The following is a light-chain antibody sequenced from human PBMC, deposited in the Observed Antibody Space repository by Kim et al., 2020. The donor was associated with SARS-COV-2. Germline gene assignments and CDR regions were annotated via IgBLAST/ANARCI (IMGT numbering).Light chain of an antibody. V-gene: IGLV6-57*01. J-gene: IGLJ3*02. CDR3: QSYDSSNHWV. CDR2: EDN. CDR1: SGGIASSY. Sequence: KTVPISGTRSSGGIASSYVQWYQQRPGSSPTTLIYEDNQRPSGVPDRFSGSIDSSSNSASLTISGLKTEDEADYYCQSYDSSNHWVFGGGTKVTVL.